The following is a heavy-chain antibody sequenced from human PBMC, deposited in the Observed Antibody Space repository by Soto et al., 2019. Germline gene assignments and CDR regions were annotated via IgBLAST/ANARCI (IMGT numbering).Heavy chain of an antibody. D-gene: IGHD6-13*01. CDR1: GFTFSSYS. J-gene: IGHJ4*02. CDR3: AREGQQLGNFDY. V-gene: IGHV3-21*01. CDR2: ISSSSSYI. Sequence: EVQLVESGGGLVKPGGSLRLSCAASGFTFSSYSMNWVRQAPGKGLEWVSSISSSSSYIYYADSVKGRFTISRDNAKKSLYLQMNSLRAEDTAVYYCAREGQQLGNFDYWGQGTLVTVSS.